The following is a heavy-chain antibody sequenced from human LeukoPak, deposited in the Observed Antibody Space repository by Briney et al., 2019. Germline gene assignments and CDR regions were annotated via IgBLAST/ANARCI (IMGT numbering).Heavy chain of an antibody. D-gene: IGHD3-3*01. CDR3: ARLLGRFLEWLRFDP. Sequence: SVKVSCKASGGTFSSYAISWVRQAPGQGLEWMGGIIPVFGTANYAQKFQGRVTITTDESTSTAYMELSSLRSEDTAVYYCARLLGRFLEWLRFDPWGQGTLVTVSS. J-gene: IGHJ5*02. V-gene: IGHV1-69*05. CDR2: IIPVFGTA. CDR1: GGTFSSYA.